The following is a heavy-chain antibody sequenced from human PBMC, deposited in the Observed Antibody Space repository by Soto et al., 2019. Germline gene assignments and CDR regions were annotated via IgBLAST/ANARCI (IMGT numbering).Heavy chain of an antibody. D-gene: IGHD2-2*01. CDR1: GFIFSDYY. CDR2: ISSSSSYT. CDR3: ARGPEDIVVVPAATRKAFDP. V-gene: IGHV3-11*06. Sequence: VQVVESGGGLVQPGGSLRLSCAASGFIFSDYYMSWIRQAPGKGLEWVSYISSSSSYTNYADSVKGRFTISRDNAKNSLYLQMNSLRAEDTAVYYCARGPEDIVVVPAATRKAFDPWGQGTLVTVSS. J-gene: IGHJ5*02.